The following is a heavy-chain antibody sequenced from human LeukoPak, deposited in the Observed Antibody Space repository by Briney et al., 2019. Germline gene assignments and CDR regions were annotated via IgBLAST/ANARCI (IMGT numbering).Heavy chain of an antibody. CDR3: AKHLFGDGSSSPLDGFDI. J-gene: IGHJ3*02. CDR1: GLRFSSYA. D-gene: IGHD6-6*01. CDR2: ISGTGDST. V-gene: IGHV3-23*01. Sequence: GGSLRLSCAASGLRFSSYAMSWVRQAPGKGLEWVSAISGTGDSTYYADSVKGRFTISRDNSKNTPYLQMNSLRAEDTAVYYCAKHLFGDGSSSPLDGFDIWGQGTMVTVSS.